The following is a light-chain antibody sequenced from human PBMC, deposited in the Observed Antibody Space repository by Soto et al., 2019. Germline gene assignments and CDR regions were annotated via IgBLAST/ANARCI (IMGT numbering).Light chain of an antibody. Sequence: IQMTQSPSALSASVGGRVTMTCRASRSISDWLAWYQQKPVKAPELLIFDASSLKSVVPSRFSGSGSGTEFTLTISRVKPYDVATSYCLQYNSYLITFAQGTRLEIK. CDR3: LQYNSYLIT. V-gene: IGKV1-5*01. J-gene: IGKJ5*01. CDR1: RSISDW. CDR2: DAS.